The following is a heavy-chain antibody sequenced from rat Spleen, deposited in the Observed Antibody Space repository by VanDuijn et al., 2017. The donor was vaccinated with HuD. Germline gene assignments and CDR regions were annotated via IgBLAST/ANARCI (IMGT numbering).Heavy chain of an antibody. CDR1: VYSITSSYR. J-gene: IGHJ2*01. D-gene: IGHD1-10*01. V-gene: IGHV3-3*01. CDR3: VRRRGQVYNNYFDY. CDR2: INSAGST. Sequence: EVQLQESGPGLVKPSQSLSLTCSVTVYSITSSYRWNWIRKFPGNKLEWMGYINSAGSTNYNPSLKSRISITRDTSKKQLFLQVNSVITEDTATYYCVRRRGQVYNNYFDYWGQGVMVTVSS.